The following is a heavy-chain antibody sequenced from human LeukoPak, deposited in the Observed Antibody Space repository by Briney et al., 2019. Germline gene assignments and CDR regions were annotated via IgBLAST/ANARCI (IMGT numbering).Heavy chain of an antibody. V-gene: IGHV4-31*03. D-gene: IGHD6-13*01. Sequence: SETLSLTCTVSGGSISSGGYYWSWLRQHPGKGLEWIGYIYYSGSTYYNPSLKSRLTISVDTSKNQFSLKLSSVTAADTAVYYCAKVGPFPEQLLRVYYYYGMDVWGQGTTVTVSS. CDR2: IYYSGST. CDR3: AKVGPFPEQLLRVYYYYGMDV. CDR1: GGSISSGGYY. J-gene: IGHJ6*02.